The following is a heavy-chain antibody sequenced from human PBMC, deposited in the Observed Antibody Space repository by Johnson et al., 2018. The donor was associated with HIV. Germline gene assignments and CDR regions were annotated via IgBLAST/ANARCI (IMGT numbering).Heavy chain of an antibody. CDR1: GFTFSSYG. V-gene: IGHV3-30*03. Sequence: QVQLVESGGGVVQPGRSLRLSCAASGFTFSSYGMHWVRQAPGKGLEWVAIISYDGSNKYYADSVKGRFTISRDNSKNTLYLQMNSLRAEDTAVYYCARAERGAFDIWGQGTMVTVSS. J-gene: IGHJ3*02. CDR3: ARAERGAFDI. CDR2: ISYDGSNK.